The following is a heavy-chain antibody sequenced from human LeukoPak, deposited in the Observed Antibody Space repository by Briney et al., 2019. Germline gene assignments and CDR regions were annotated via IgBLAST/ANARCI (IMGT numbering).Heavy chain of an antibody. CDR1: GFTVSSNY. CDR2: IYSGGST. D-gene: IGHD4-17*01. V-gene: IGHV3-53*01. Sequence: GGSLRLSCAASGFTVSSNYMSWVRQAPGKGLEWVSVIYSGGSTYYADSVKGRFTISRDNSKNTLYLQMNSLRAEDTAVYYCAREVWGDYGDYDRGWGQGTLVTVS. J-gene: IGHJ4*02. CDR3: AREVWGDYGDYDRG.